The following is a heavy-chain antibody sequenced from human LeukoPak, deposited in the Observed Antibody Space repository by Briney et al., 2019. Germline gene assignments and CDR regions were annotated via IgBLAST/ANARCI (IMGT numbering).Heavy chain of an antibody. CDR1: GFTFSSYW. J-gene: IGHJ4*02. CDR2: IHGDGTIT. D-gene: IGHD1-26*01. V-gene: IGHV3-74*01. Sequence: GGSLRLSCAASGFTFSSYWMHWVRQVPGKGLVWVSRIHGDGTITNYEDSVKGRSTISRDNARNTLYLLMHSLRAEDTAIYYCARNFVGSITSDFDSWGQGTQVTVSS. CDR3: ARNFVGSITSDFDS.